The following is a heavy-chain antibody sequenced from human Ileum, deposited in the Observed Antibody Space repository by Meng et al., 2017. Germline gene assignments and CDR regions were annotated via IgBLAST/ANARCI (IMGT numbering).Heavy chain of an antibody. V-gene: IGHV1-3*01. J-gene: IGHJ4*02. Sequence: QVQLVQSGTAVKKVGASVKVSCTASGYTFRNYPLHWVRQAPGQRPEWMGWINAGNGNIKISQEFRGRITITSDTSATAYMELSSLRSEDTAVYFCARENDNWNYFDYWGQGSLVTVSS. CDR1: GYTFRNYP. CDR2: INAGNGNI. D-gene: IGHD1-1*01. CDR3: ARENDNWNYFDY.